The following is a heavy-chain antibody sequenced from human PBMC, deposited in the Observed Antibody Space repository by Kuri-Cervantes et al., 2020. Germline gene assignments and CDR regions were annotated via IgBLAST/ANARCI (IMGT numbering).Heavy chain of an antibody. V-gene: IGHV1-2*02. CDR1: GYTFTGYY. CDR2: INPNSGGT. Sequence: ASVKVSCKASGYTFTGYYMHWVRQAPGQGLEWMGWINPNSGGTNYAQKFQGRVTMTRDTSISTAYMELSRLRSDDTAAYYCARERILTGYAHKKIYGMDVWGQGTPVTVSS. J-gene: IGHJ6*02. D-gene: IGHD3-9*01. CDR3: ARERILTGYAHKKIYGMDV.